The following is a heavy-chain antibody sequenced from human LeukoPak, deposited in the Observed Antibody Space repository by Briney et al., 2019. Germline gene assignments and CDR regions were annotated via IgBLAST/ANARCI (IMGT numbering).Heavy chain of an antibody. Sequence: SGGSLRLSCAASGFTFSSYAMSWVRQAPGEGLEWVSSISGSGGSTYYADSVKGRFTISRDNSKNTLYLQMNSLRAEDTAVYYCAKAHERYSSSWYVETFDYWGQGTLVTVSS. CDR2: ISGSGGST. CDR1: GFTFSSYA. CDR3: AKAHERYSSSWYVETFDY. J-gene: IGHJ4*02. V-gene: IGHV3-23*01. D-gene: IGHD6-13*01.